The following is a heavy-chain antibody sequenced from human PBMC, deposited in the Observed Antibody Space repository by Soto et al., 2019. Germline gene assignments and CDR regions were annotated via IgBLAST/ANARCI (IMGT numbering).Heavy chain of an antibody. CDR3: AMVDVYVTPSPQDV. CDR2: IIPIFGTA. CDR1: GGTFSSYA. V-gene: IGHV1-69*05. D-gene: IGHD3-16*01. Sequence: GASVKVSCKASGGTFSSYAMSWVRQAPGQGLEWMGGIIPIFGTANYAQNLQGRVTLTTDTSTSTAYMELTSLRSNDTAIYYCAMVDVYVTPSPQDVWGQGTTVTVSS. J-gene: IGHJ6*02.